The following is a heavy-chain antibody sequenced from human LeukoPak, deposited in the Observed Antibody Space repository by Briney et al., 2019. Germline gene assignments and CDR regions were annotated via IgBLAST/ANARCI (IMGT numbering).Heavy chain of an antibody. V-gene: IGHV3-23*01. CDR2: IAGSDGFT. CDR3: VRSLDY. J-gene: IGHJ4*02. Sequence: GGSLRLSCAASGLPFSSYAMNWVRQAPGKGLEWVSVIAGSDGFTQYADSVKGRFTISRDNSKNTVYLQMNRLRVEDTALYYCVRSLDYWGQGTLVTVSS. CDR1: GLPFSSYA.